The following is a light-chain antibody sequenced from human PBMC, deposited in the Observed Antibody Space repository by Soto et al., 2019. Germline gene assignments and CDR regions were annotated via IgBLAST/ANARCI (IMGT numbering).Light chain of an antibody. CDR2: DTS. CDR1: QSVNSY. J-gene: IGKJ2*01. Sequence: EIVLTQSPATLSLSPGERATLSCRASQSVNSYLAWYQQKPGQAPRLLISDTSNRATGIPARFSGSGSGTDFTLTISSLEPEDFAVYYCQQRSNWPPEYTFGQGTKLEIK. V-gene: IGKV3-11*01. CDR3: QQRSNWPPEYT.